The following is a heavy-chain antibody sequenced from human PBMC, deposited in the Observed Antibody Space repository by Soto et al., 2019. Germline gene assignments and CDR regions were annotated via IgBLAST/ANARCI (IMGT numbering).Heavy chain of an antibody. CDR3: AHTYSSSPDDGFDV. CDR2: IYWDDDK. D-gene: IGHD6-6*01. V-gene: IGHV2-5*02. Sequence: QITLKESGHTLVKPTQMLTLTCTFSGFSINTRGVGVGWIRQPPGGALEWLALIYWDDDKRYSPSLRSRLTITQDTSKNQVVLTMTTMEPLDTGTYYCAHTYSSSPDDGFDVWGQGTRVTVSS. CDR1: GFSINTRGVG. J-gene: IGHJ3*01.